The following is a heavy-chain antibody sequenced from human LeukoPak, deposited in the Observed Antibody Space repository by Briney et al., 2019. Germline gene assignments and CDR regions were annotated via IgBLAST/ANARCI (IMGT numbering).Heavy chain of an antibody. J-gene: IGHJ4*02. CDR1: GFTFSSYV. CDR3: ARGIQLRPFDY. D-gene: IGHD5-18*01. CDR2: ISGSGGST. Sequence: GGSLRLSCAASGFTFSSYVMSWVRQAPGKGLEGVSAISGSGGSTYYADSVKGGFTISRDNSKNTLYLQMNSLRAEDTAVYYCARGIQLRPFDYWGQGTLVTVSS. V-gene: IGHV3-23*01.